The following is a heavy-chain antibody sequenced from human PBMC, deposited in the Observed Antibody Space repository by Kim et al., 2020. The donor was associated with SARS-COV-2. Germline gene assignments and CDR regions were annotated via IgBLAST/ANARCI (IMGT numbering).Heavy chain of an antibody. CDR1: AGSLSSYY. CDR2: INYSGST. Sequence: SETLSLTCTVSAGSLSSYYWSWIRQPPGKGLEWIGYINYSGSTDYNPSLKSRVTISVDTSKNQFSLKLSSVTAADTAVYYCARWASSGYFDYWGQGTLVTVSS. V-gene: IGHV4-59*13. J-gene: IGHJ4*02. D-gene: IGHD3-22*01. CDR3: ARWASSGYFDY.